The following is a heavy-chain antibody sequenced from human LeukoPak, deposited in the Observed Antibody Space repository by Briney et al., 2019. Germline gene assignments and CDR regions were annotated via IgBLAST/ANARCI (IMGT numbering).Heavy chain of an antibody. Sequence: TSETLSLTCTVSGGSISSYYWSWIRQPAGKGLEWIGRIYTSGSTNYNPSLKSRVTMSVDTSKNQFSLKLSSVTAADTAVHYCARESYDSSGYYPVYWGQGTLVTVSS. D-gene: IGHD3-22*01. CDR2: IYTSGST. CDR1: GGSISSYY. V-gene: IGHV4-4*07. CDR3: ARESYDSSGYYPVY. J-gene: IGHJ4*02.